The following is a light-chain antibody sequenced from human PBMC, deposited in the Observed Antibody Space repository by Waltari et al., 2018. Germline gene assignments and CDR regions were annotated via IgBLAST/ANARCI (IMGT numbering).Light chain of an antibody. J-gene: IGLJ2*01. CDR2: EVD. CDR1: SPDLGAYKY. Sequence: QSALTQPPSASGSPGQTVIISCTGTSPDLGAYKYVSWYQQIPGRAPALIIYEVDRRPPGVPDRFSGSKSGNTASLTVSGLQTEDEGDYYCSSYAGSNKLIFGGVTKLTVL. V-gene: IGLV2-8*01. CDR3: SSYAGSNKLI.